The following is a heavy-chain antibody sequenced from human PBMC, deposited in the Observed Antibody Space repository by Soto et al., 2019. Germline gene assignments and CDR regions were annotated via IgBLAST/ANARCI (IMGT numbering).Heavy chain of an antibody. CDR2: IWYDGSNK. J-gene: IGHJ6*02. CDR3: AGATAHRYYYGMDV. V-gene: IGHV3-33*01. Sequence: HPGGSLRLSCAASGFTFSSYGMHWVRQAPGKGLEWVAVIWYDGSNKYYADSVKGRFTISRDNSKNTLYLQMNSLRAEDTAVYYCAGATAHRYYYGMDVWGQGTTVTV. D-gene: IGHD1-1*01. CDR1: GFTFSSYG.